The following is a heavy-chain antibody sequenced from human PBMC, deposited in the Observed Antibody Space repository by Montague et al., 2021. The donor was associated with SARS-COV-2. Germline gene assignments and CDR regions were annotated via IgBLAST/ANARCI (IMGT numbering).Heavy chain of an antibody. V-gene: IGHV4-34*01. CDR3: ARLDDGIVPSPILGLGPYYSFYYMDV. D-gene: IGHD2-2*02. CDR2: ISQSGNT. J-gene: IGHJ6*03. CDR1: GGSFSRYY. Sequence: SETLSLTCAVSGGSFSRYYWSWIRQPPGEGLEWIGEISQSGNTKYNPSLQSRVSISLDTSRNQFSLKVSSVTAADTAIYYCARLDDGIVPSPILGLGPYYSFYYMDVWGKGTTVTVSS.